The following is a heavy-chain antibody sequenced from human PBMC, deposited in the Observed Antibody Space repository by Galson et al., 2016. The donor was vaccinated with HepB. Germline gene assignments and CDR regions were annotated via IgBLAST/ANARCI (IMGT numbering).Heavy chain of an antibody. Sequence: LSLTCAVSGVSISSSEWWSWARQLPGQGLEWIGQIFPSGRVNYAPSIARRATISIDTSNNHFSLVLTFVTAADTALYYCARPYWDCPSDYWGQGTLVTVSS. CDR2: IFPSGRV. V-gene: IGHV4-4*02. CDR1: GVSISSSEW. J-gene: IGHJ4*02. CDR3: ARPYWDCPSDY. D-gene: IGHD2-21*01.